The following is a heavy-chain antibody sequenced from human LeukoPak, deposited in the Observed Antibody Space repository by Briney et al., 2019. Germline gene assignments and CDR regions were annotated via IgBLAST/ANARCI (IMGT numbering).Heavy chain of an antibody. D-gene: IGHD6-13*01. Sequence: TGGSLRLSCAASGFIFSNYDMHWVRQAPGKGLEWVAFLRYDETNEHYADSLKGRFTISRDNSKDTLYLHMNSLRVEDTAVYYCARGWYFDSWGQGTLVTVSS. CDR3: ARGWYFDS. J-gene: IGHJ4*02. V-gene: IGHV3-30*02. CDR2: LRYDETNE. CDR1: GFIFSNYD.